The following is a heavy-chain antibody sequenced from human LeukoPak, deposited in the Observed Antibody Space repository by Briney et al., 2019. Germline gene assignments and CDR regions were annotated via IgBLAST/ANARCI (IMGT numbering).Heavy chain of an antibody. CDR2: ISSSSSYI. CDR3: ARGGPLSYSSGWDTGNYYYYGMDV. J-gene: IGHJ6*02. Sequence: GGSLRLSCAASGFTFSSYSMNWVRQAPGKGLEWVSSISSSSSYIYYADSVKGRFTISRDNAKNSLYLQMNSLRAEDTAVYYCARGGPLSYSSGWDTGNYYYYGMDVWGQGTTVTVSS. V-gene: IGHV3-21*01. CDR1: GFTFSSYS. D-gene: IGHD6-19*01.